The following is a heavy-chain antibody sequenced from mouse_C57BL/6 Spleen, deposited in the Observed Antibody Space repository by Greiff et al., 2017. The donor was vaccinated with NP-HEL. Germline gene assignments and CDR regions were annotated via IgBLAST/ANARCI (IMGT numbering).Heavy chain of an antibody. CDR2: INPSSGYT. CDR3: AIIPNYYAMDY. Sequence: QVQLQQSGAELARPGASVKMSCKASGYTFTSYTMHWVKQRPGQGLEWIGYINPSSGYTKYNQKFKDKATLTADKSSSTAYMQLSSLTSEDSAVYYCAIIPNYYAMDYWGQGTSVTVSS. CDR1: GYTFTSYT. V-gene: IGHV1-4*01. J-gene: IGHJ4*01.